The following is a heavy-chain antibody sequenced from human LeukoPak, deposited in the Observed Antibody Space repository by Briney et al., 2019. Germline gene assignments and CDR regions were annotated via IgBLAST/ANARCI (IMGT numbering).Heavy chain of an antibody. CDR3: ARHPVEMATIGFDY. Sequence: GASVKVSCKPSGYTFTSFGISWVRQAPGQGLEWMGWIGAYNGDTNYAQKFQGRVTMTTDTSTSTAYMELRSLRSDDTAVYYCARHPVEMATIGFDYWGQGTLVTVSS. D-gene: IGHD5-24*01. V-gene: IGHV1-18*04. CDR1: GYTFTSFG. CDR2: IGAYNGDT. J-gene: IGHJ4*02.